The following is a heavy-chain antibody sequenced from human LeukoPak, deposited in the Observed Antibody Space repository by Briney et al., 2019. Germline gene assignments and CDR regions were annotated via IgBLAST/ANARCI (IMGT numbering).Heavy chain of an antibody. CDR3: AGPDCSSTSCYTIDY. J-gene: IGHJ4*02. CDR2: ISSNGGST. D-gene: IGHD2-2*02. CDR1: GFTSSNYA. Sequence: GGSLRLSCAASGFTSSNYAMHWVRQTPGKGLEYVSAISSNGGSTYYANSVKGRFTISRDNSKNTLYLQMGSLRAEDMAVYYCAGPDCSSTSCYTIDYWGQGTLVTVSS. V-gene: IGHV3-64*01.